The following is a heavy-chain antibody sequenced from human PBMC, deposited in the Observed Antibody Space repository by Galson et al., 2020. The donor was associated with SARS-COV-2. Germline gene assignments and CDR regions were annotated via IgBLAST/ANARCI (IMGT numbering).Heavy chain of an antibody. CDR1: GFTFSSYD. V-gene: IGHV3-13*01. J-gene: IGHJ6*02. D-gene: IGHD3-10*01. Sequence: GGSLRLSCAASGFTFSSYDMHWVRQATGKGLEWVSAIGTAGDTYYPGSVKGRFTISRENAKNSLYLQMNSLRAGDTAVYYCARAPYAYYYGSAFYYYGMDVWGQGTTVTVSS. CDR3: ARAPYAYYYGSAFYYYGMDV. CDR2: IGTAGDT.